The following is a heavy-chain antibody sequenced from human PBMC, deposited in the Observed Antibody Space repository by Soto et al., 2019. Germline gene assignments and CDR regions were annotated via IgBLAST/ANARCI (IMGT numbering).Heavy chain of an antibody. CDR1: GFTFSNYV. CDR3: ARRGRTLPHYSDYMDV. Sequence: EVQLLEYGGGLVQPGGSLRLSCAASGFTFSNYVMSWVRQAPGKGLEWVSYVSNSGYNTYYAESVKGRVTISRDNSNNTLYLQMNSLRAEDTALYYCARRGRTLPHYSDYMDVWGKGTTVTVSS. J-gene: IGHJ6*03. CDR2: VSNSGYNT. V-gene: IGHV3-23*01.